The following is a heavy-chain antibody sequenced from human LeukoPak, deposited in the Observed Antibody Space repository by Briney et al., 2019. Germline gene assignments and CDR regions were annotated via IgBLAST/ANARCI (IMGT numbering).Heavy chain of an antibody. CDR2: ISSSSSYI. CDR1: GFTFSSYS. CDR3: ARAMLRETYYYDSSGPLQH. V-gene: IGHV3-21*01. D-gene: IGHD3-22*01. Sequence: GGSLRLSCAASGFTFSSYSMNWVRQAPGKWLEWVSSISSSSSYIYYAESVKGRFTISRDNAKNSLYLQMNSLRAEDTAVYYCARAMLRETYYYDSSGPLQHWGQGTLVTVSS. J-gene: IGHJ1*01.